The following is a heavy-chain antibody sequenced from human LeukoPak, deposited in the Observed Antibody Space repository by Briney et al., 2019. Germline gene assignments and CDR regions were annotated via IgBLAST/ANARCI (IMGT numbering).Heavy chain of an antibody. D-gene: IGHD6-13*01. CDR2: ISYDGSNK. CDR3: ASQIAAAGTYLTPHY. CDR1: GITFNTYS. Sequence: GGSLRLSCAASGITFNTYSMHWVRQAPGKGLEWVAAISYDGSNKHYADSVKGRFTVSRDNSKNTLYLQLNSLRAEDTAVYYCASQIAAAGTYLTPHYWGQGTLVTVSS. V-gene: IGHV3-30*04. J-gene: IGHJ4*02.